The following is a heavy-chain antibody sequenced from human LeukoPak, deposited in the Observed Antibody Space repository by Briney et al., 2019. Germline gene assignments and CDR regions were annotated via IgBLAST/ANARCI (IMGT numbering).Heavy chain of an antibody. CDR3: AKDIQFGGDTSGAFDM. D-gene: IGHD3-16*01. V-gene: IGHV3-30*18. Sequence: GRSLRRSCAASGFTFSTYGIHWVRQAPGKGLEWVAVISLDGSNKYYAESVKGRFTISRDNSKNTLYLQMNSLRAEDTAVYYCAKDIQFGGDTSGAFDMWGQVTMVTVSS. J-gene: IGHJ3*02. CDR1: GFTFSTYG. CDR2: ISLDGSNK.